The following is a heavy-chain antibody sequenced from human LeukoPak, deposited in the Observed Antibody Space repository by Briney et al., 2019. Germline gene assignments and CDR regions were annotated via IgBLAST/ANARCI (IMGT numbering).Heavy chain of an antibody. Sequence: PSETLSLTCTVSGGSISSYYWSWIRHPAGKGLEWIGRIYTSGSTNYNPSLKSRVTMSVDTSKNQFSLKLSSVTAADTAVYYCARVYGDPSTDWFDPWGQGTLVTVSS. D-gene: IGHD4-17*01. V-gene: IGHV4-4*07. CDR1: GGSISSYY. CDR3: ARVYGDPSTDWFDP. CDR2: IYTSGST. J-gene: IGHJ5*02.